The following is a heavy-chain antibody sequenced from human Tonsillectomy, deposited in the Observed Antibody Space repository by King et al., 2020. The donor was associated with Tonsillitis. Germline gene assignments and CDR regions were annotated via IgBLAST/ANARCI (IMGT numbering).Heavy chain of an antibody. D-gene: IGHD5-18*01. J-gene: IGHJ4*02. Sequence: VQLVESGGGLVQPGRSLRLTCAASGFTFDDYAIHWVRQAPGKGLEWVAGISWNSGHMGYADSVKGRFTISRDNAKNSLYVQMNSLRAEDTALYYCAKDMSPGYSYGLFDYWGQGTLVTVSS. CDR3: AKDMSPGYSYGLFDY. CDR1: GFTFDDYA. V-gene: IGHV3-9*01. CDR2: ISWNSGHM.